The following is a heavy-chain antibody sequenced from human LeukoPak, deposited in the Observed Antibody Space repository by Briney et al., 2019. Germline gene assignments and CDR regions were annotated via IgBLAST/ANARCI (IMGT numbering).Heavy chain of an antibody. V-gene: IGHV1-8*02. CDR1: GGTFSSYA. CDR2: MNPNSGNT. Sequence: ASVKVSCKASGGTFSSYAINWVRQATGQGLEWMGWMNPNSGNTGYAQKFQGRVTMTRNTSISTAYMELSSLRSEDTAVYYCARGVTTVGYWGQGTLVTVSS. CDR3: ARGVTTVGY. D-gene: IGHD4-23*01. J-gene: IGHJ4*02.